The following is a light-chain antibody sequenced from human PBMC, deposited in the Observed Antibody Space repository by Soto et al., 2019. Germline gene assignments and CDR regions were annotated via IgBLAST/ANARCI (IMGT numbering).Light chain of an antibody. CDR2: YNS. J-gene: IGLJ1*01. CDR3: QSYDSSLSAYV. V-gene: IGLV1-40*01. Sequence: QSVLTQPPSVSGAPGQRVTISCTGSSSNIGAGYDAHWYQHLPGTAPKLLIFYNSNRPSGVPDRFSGSKSGTSASLAITGLQAEDEADYYCQSYDSSLSAYVFGTGTKLTVL. CDR1: SSNIGAGYD.